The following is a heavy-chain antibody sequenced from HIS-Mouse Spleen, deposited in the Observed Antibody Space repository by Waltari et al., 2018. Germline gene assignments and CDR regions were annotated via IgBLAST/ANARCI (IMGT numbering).Heavy chain of an antibody. D-gene: IGHD1-1*01. CDR1: GGSISSSSYY. V-gene: IGHV4-39*07. J-gene: IGHJ4*02. Sequence: QLQLQESGPGLVKPSETLSLTCTVSGGSISSSSYYWGWIRQPPGKGLEWLGSIYYSGSTDYTPSLTSRVTISVDTSKNQFSLKLSSVTAADTAVYYCARDPRWNDGIDYWGQGTLVTVSS. CDR2: IYYSGST. CDR3: ARDPRWNDGIDY.